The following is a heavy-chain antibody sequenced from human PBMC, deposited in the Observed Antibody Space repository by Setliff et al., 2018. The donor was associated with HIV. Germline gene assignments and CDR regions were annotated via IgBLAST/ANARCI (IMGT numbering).Heavy chain of an antibody. Sequence: NPSETLSLTCTVSGGSISSGSHYWSWIRQPAGKGLEWIGRFYSSRSNSYNPSLKSRVTISVDTSKNQFSLRLSSVTAADTAVYYCARGVAVTAIHAYYYGLDVWGQGTTVTVSS. V-gene: IGHV4-61*02. CDR2: FYSSRSN. CDR3: ARGVAVTAIHAYYYGLDV. CDR1: GGSISSGSHY. D-gene: IGHD2-21*02. J-gene: IGHJ6*02.